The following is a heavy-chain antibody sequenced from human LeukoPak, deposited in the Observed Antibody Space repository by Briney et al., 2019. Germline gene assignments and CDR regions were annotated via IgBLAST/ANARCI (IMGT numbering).Heavy chain of an antibody. V-gene: IGHV1-46*03. CDR2: IKPSGASP. CDR1: GYTFTSYY. Sequence: GASVKVSCKTTGYTFTSYYMPWVRKAPGQELEWMGIIKPSGASPSYAQKFQGRVTMTRDTSTGTVYMELSSLRSEDTAVYYCASSKGYYMDVWGKGTTVTIS. J-gene: IGHJ6*03. CDR3: ASSKGYYMDV.